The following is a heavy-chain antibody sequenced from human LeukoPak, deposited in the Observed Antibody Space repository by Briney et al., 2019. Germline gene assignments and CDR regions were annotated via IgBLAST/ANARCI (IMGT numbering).Heavy chain of an antibody. CDR3: AKGGYYYGSGSSTFDY. CDR1: GFTFSSYS. J-gene: IGHJ4*02. Sequence: GGSLRLSCAASGFTFSSYSMNWVRQAPGKGLEWVAVISYDGSNKYYADSVKGRFTISRDNSKNTLYLQMNSLRAEDTAVYYCAKGGYYYGSGSSTFDYWGQGTLVTVSS. D-gene: IGHD3-10*01. V-gene: IGHV3-30*18. CDR2: ISYDGSNK.